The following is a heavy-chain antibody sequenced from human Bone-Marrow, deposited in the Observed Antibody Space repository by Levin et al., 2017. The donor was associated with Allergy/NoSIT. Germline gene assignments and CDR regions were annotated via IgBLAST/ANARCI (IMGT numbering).Heavy chain of an antibody. J-gene: IGHJ5*02. CDR2: IYYSGST. Sequence: SETLSLTCTVSGGSISSSSYYWGWIRQPPGKGLEWIGSIYYSGSTYYNPSLKSRVTISVDTSKNQFSLKLSSVTAADTAVYYCARIGRGIAAAGWFDPWGQGTLVTVSS. CDR3: ARIGRGIAAAGWFDP. V-gene: IGHV4-39*01. D-gene: IGHD6-13*01. CDR1: GGSISSSSYY.